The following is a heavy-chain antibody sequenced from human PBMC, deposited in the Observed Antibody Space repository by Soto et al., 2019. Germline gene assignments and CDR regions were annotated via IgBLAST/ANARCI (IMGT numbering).Heavy chain of an antibody. CDR1: RFTFGSYW. CDR3: AAGFPPDF. CDR2: IKGDGSEK. V-gene: IGHV3-7*01. Sequence: EVLLVESGGGLVQPGGSLTLSCAASRFTFGSYWMNWVRQAPGKGLVWVANIKGDGSEKYYVDSVEGRFTISRDNTKNSLDLQMNSLRVEYTAVYYCAAGFPPDFWGEGTLVTVSS. J-gene: IGHJ4*02. D-gene: IGHD3-10*01.